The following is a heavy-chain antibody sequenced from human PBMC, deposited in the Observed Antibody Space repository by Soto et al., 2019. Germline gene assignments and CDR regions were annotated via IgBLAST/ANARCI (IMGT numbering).Heavy chain of an antibody. J-gene: IGHJ6*02. D-gene: IGHD4-4*01. Sequence: QVQLQESGPGLVKPSGTLSLTCAVSGGSISSSNWWSWVRQPPGKGLEWIGEIYHSGSTNYNPSLKSRVTISLDKSKNQFSLKLSSVTAADTAVYYCARSTVTTTPYYYYYGMDVWGQGTTVTVSS. CDR3: ARSTVTTTPYYYYYGMDV. CDR1: GGSISSSNW. V-gene: IGHV4-4*02. CDR2: IYHSGST.